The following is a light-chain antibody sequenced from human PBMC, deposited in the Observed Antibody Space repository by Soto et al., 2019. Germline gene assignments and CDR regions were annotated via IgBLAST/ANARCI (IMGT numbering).Light chain of an antibody. J-gene: IGKJ5*01. CDR3: QQYNNWPPIT. CDR2: GAS. CDR1: QNVNSN. Sequence: EIVMTQSPATLSVSPGERATLSCRASQNVNSNLAWYQQKPGQAPSLLIYGASTRATRIPARFSGSGSGTEFSLTITSLQSEDFAVYYCQQYNNWPPITFGQGTRLEI. V-gene: IGKV3-15*01.